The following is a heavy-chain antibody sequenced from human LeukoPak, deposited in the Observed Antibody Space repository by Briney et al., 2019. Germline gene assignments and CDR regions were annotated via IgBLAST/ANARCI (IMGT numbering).Heavy chain of an antibody. CDR2: ISESGGDT. CDR3: AREDCSGGSCYYYYGMDV. CDR1: GFSLNNYA. D-gene: IGHD2-15*01. J-gene: IGHJ6*02. Sequence: GGSLRLSCAASGFSLNNYAMCWVRQAPGKGLEWVSGISESGGDTYYADAVKGRFTIARDNSKSTVYLQMNSLRAEDTAVYYCAREDCSGGSCYYYYGMDVWGQGTTVTVSS. V-gene: IGHV3-23*01.